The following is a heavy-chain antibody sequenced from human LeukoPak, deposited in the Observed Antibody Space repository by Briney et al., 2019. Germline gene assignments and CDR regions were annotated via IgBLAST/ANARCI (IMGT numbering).Heavy chain of an antibody. J-gene: IGHJ6*03. V-gene: IGHV1-2*02. CDR3: ARSYYYGSGSIYYYYMDV. Sequence: ASVKVSCKASGYTFTGYYMHWVRQAPGQGLEWMGWINPNSGGTNYAQKFQGRVTMTRDTSISTAYMELSRPRSDDTAVYYCARSYYYGSGSIYYYYMDVWGKGTTVTVSS. D-gene: IGHD3-10*01. CDR1: GYTFTGYY. CDR2: INPNSGGT.